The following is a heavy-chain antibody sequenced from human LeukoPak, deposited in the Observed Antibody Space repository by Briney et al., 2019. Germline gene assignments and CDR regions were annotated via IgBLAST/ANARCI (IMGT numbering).Heavy chain of an antibody. CDR3: ARGAGSYYSFDY. CDR1: GGSISTYY. Sequence: SETLSLTCTVSGGSISTYYWSWIRQPAGKALEWIGRTSTTGSPNYNPSLKSRVTMSVDTSKNQFSLRLSSVTAADTAVYYCARGAGSYYSFDYWGQGTLVTVSS. J-gene: IGHJ4*02. CDR2: TSTTGSP. V-gene: IGHV4-4*07. D-gene: IGHD3-10*01.